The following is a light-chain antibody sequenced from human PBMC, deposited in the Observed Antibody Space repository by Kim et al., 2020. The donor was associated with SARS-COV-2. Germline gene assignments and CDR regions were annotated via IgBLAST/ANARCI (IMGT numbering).Light chain of an antibody. Sequence: DIQMTQSPSSLSASIGDRVTITCRASQGIGNDLGWYQQKPGKAPKRLIYSASSLQSGVPSRFSGGASGTEFTLTISNLQSEDFATYYCLQHNTSPWTFGQGTKVDIK. V-gene: IGKV1-17*02. CDR2: SAS. CDR1: QGIGND. J-gene: IGKJ1*01. CDR3: LQHNTSPWT.